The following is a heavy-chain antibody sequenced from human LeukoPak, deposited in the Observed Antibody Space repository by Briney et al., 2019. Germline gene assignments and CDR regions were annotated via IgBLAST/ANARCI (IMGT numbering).Heavy chain of an antibody. CDR1: GGSFSGYY. D-gene: IGHD2-15*01. CDR3: ARVACSGGSCYFKGDWFDP. CDR2: INHSGST. Sequence: PSETLSLTCAVYGGSFSGYYWSWIRQPPGEGLEWIGEINHSGSTNYNPSLKSRVTISVDTSKNQFSLKLSSVTAADTAVYYCARVACSGGSCYFKGDWFDPWGQGTLVTVSS. V-gene: IGHV4-34*01. J-gene: IGHJ5*02.